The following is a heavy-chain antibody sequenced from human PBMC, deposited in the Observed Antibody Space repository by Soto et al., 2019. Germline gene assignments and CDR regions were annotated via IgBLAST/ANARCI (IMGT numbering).Heavy chain of an antibody. V-gene: IGHV3-23*01. Sequence: PGGSLRLSCAASGFTFSNYAMSWVRQAPGKGLEWVSAISGSGGTTYYADSVKGRFTISRDNAKNSVSLQMNSLRAEDTAVYYCAREYTAWPLAYGLDVWGQGTTVTVSS. CDR1: GFTFSNYA. CDR3: AREYTAWPLAYGLDV. CDR2: ISGSGGTT. J-gene: IGHJ6*02. D-gene: IGHD2-2*02.